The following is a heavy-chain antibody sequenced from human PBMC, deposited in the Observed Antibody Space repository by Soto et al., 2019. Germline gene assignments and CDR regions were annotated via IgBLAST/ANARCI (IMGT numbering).Heavy chain of an antibody. J-gene: IGHJ3*02. CDR1: GGTFSSYA. CDR3: ASRGDYDILTGLEVTRGAFDI. CDR2: IIPIFGTA. V-gene: IGHV1-69*01. D-gene: IGHD3-9*01. Sequence: QVQLVQSGAEVKKPGSSVKVSCKASGGTFSSYAISWVRQAPGQGLEWMGGIIPIFGTANYAQKFQGRVTNPAGESTSTAYMELSSLRSEDTAVYYCASRGDYDILTGLEVTRGAFDIWGQGTMVTVSS.